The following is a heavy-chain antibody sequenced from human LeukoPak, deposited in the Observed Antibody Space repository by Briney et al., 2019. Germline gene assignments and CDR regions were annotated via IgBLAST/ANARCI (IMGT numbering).Heavy chain of an antibody. CDR2: ISSSSSYI. CDR3: AKESGTTEYFDY. CDR1: GFTFSSYS. J-gene: IGHJ4*02. Sequence: GGPLRLSCAASGFTFSSYSMNWVRQAPGKGLEWVSSISSSSSYIYYADSVKGRFTISRDNSKNTLYLQMNSLRAEDTAVYYCAKESGTTEYFDYWGQGTLVTVSS. V-gene: IGHV3-21*04. D-gene: IGHD2/OR15-2a*01.